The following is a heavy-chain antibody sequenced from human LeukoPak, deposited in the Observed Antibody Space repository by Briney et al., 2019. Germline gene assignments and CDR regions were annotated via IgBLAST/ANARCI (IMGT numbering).Heavy chain of an antibody. CDR1: GGSISSYY. V-gene: IGHV4-59*08. Sequence: SETLSLTCTVSGGSISSYYWSRIRQPPGKGLEWIGYIYYSGSTNYNPSLKSRVTISVDTSKNQFSLKLSSVTAADTAVYYCARHASPSGAFDIWGQGTMVTVSS. J-gene: IGHJ3*02. CDR3: ARHASPSGAFDI. CDR2: IYYSGST.